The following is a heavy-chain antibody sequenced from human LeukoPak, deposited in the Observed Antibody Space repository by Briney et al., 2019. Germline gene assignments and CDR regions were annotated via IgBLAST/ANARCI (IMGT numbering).Heavy chain of an antibody. CDR3: ARGPVYCSGGNCYAYYFDY. V-gene: IGHV4-34*01. CDR1: GGSFSNYY. Sequence: SETLSLTCAVYGGSFSNYYWNWVRQPPGKGLEWVGEINHSGRTKYNPSLTSRGTISVDTSKNQFSLKLSSVTAADTAIYYCARGPVYCSGGNCYAYYFDYWGRGTLVTVSS. J-gene: IGHJ4*02. D-gene: IGHD2-15*01. CDR2: INHSGRT.